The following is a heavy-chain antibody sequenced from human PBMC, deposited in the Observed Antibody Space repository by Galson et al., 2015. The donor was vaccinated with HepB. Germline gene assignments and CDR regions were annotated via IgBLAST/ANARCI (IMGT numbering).Heavy chain of an antibody. D-gene: IGHD6-13*01. Sequence: PALVKPTQTLTLTCTFSGFSLNTRGAGVGWIRQPPGKALEWPALIYWNDDKRYSPSLKTRLTITKDTSKNQVVLTMTNMDPVDTATYYWARHGIAASLDFWGQGTLVTVSS. V-gene: IGHV2-5*01. CDR2: IYWNDDK. CDR3: ARHGIAASLDF. CDR1: GFSLNTRGAG. J-gene: IGHJ4*02.